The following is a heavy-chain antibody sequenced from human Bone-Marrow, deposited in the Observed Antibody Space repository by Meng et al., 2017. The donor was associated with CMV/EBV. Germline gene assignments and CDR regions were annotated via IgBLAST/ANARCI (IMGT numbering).Heavy chain of an antibody. V-gene: IGHV3-13*01. CDR1: GFTFSSYD. CDR3: ARDHRDSSGHYYGMDV. CDR2: IGTAGDT. Sequence: GGSLRLSCAASGFTFSSYDMHWVRQATGKGLEWVSAIGTAGDTYYPGSVKGRFTISRENAKHSLYLQMNSLRAGDTAVYYCARDHRDSSGHYYGMDVWGQGTTVTVSS. D-gene: IGHD3-22*01. J-gene: IGHJ6*02.